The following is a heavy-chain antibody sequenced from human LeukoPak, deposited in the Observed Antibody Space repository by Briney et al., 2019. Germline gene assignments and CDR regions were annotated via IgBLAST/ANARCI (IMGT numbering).Heavy chain of an antibody. D-gene: IGHD3-3*01. CDR3: AREVLDDSWSGCLNWFDP. Sequence: SETLSLTCTVSGGSISSYYWSWIRQPAGKGLEWIGRIYTSGSTNYNPSLKSRVTMSVDTSKNQFSLKLSSVTAADTAVYYCAREVLDDSWSGCLNWFDPWGQGTLVTVSS. CDR1: GGSISSYY. CDR2: IYTSGST. V-gene: IGHV4-4*07. J-gene: IGHJ5*02.